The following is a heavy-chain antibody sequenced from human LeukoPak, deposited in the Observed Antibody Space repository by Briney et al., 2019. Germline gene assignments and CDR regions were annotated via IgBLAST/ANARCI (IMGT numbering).Heavy chain of an antibody. Sequence: SETLSLTCVVSGASFSGYYWAWIRQPPGKGLEWIGEINHDGRPNYNPSLKSRVTMSIDTSKNHFSLRLTSMTAADTADYYCARGPMRGWFDPWGRGSLVIVSA. CDR2: INHDGRP. V-gene: IGHV4-34*01. D-gene: IGHD3-10*01. J-gene: IGHJ5*02. CDR3: ARGPMRGWFDP. CDR1: GASFSGYY.